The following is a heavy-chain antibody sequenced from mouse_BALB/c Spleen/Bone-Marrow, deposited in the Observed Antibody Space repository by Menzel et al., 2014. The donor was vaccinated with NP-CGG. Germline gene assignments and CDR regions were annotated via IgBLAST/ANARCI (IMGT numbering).Heavy chain of an antibody. Sequence: VQLKESGGGLVQPGGSRKLSCAASGFTFSSFGMHWVRQAPEKGLEWVAYISDGSSTIYYADTVKGRFTIFRDNPKNTLFLQMTSLRSEDTAVYYCARLDVGGYWGQGTTLTVSS. CDR3: ARLDVGGY. V-gene: IGHV5-17*02. J-gene: IGHJ2*01. CDR1: GFTFSSFG. CDR2: ISDGSSTI.